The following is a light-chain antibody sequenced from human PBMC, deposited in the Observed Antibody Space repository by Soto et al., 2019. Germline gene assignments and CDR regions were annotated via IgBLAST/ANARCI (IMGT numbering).Light chain of an antibody. Sequence: DIQMTQSPSILSASVGDRVTITCRASQSIRSWLAWYQQKPGKAPKLLIYDAYSLESGVPSRFSGRRSGTEFTLTIAGLQPEDFATYYCQQYNSFPTFGQGTRLEIK. CDR1: QSIRSW. V-gene: IGKV1-5*01. J-gene: IGKJ5*01. CDR2: DAY. CDR3: QQYNSFPT.